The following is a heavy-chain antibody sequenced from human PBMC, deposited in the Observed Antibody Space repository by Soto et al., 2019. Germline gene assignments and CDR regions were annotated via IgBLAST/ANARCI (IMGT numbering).Heavy chain of an antibody. CDR3: ARLPLAAAYSDANT. CDR1: GYSFTSYW. Sequence: GESLKISCKGSGYSFTSYWISWVRQMPGKGLVWMGRIDPSDSYINYSPSFQGHVTISADKSISTAYLQWSSLKASDTAMYYCARLPLAAAYSDANTWGQGTLVTVPS. V-gene: IGHV5-10-1*01. CDR2: IDPSDSYI. J-gene: IGHJ5*02. D-gene: IGHD6-13*01.